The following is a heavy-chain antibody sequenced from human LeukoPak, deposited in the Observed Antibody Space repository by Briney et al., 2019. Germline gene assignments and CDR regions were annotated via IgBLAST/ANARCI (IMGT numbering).Heavy chain of an antibody. CDR2: IDQEGRDK. J-gene: IGHJ2*01. CDR3: ARDIRYFDL. V-gene: IGHV3-7*01. Sequence: PGGSLRLSCAASGFTFSSYWMTWVRQAPGKGLEWVGNIDQEGRDKNYVDSVKGRFTISRDNAKNSLYLQMNNLRAEDTAVYYCARDIRYFDLWGRGTLVTASS. CDR1: GFTFSSYW.